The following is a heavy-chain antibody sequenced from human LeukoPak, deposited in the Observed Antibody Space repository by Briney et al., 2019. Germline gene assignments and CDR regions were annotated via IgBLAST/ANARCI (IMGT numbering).Heavy chain of an antibody. V-gene: IGHV3-30*02. Sequence: PGGSLRLSCAASGFVFGDYGMHWVRQAPGKGLEWVTMVRNDGSDKYYADSVKGRFTVSRDNSKNTLYLQMNGLRPEDTAVYYCAKHYYGSGSQKYYFDYWGQGTLVTVSS. CDR2: VRNDGSDK. CDR3: AKHYYGSGSQKYYFDY. J-gene: IGHJ4*02. CDR1: GFVFGDYG. D-gene: IGHD3-10*01.